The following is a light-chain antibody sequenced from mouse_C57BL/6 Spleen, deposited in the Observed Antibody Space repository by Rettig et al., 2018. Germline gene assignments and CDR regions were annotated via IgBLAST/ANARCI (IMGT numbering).Light chain of an antibody. CDR3: QQSNSWPYT. CDR2: YAS. Sequence: DILLTQSPAILSVSPGERVSFSCRASQSIGTSIHWYQQRTNGSPRLLIKYASESISGIPSRFSGSGSGTDFTLSINSVESEDIADYYCQQSNSWPYTFGGGTKL. CDR1: QSIGTS. J-gene: IGKJ2*01. V-gene: IGKV5-48*01.